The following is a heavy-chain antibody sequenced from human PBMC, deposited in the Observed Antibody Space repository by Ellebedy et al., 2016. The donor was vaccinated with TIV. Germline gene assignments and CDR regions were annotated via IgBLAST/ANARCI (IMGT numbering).Heavy chain of an antibody. Sequence: AASVKVSCTASGYTFSSYDSNWVRQATGQGLEWMGWMNPNSGDTGYAQKFQGRVTFTRSTSIGIAYMELSSLRSEDTAIYYCTTARASGWFDPWGQGTLVTVSS. D-gene: IGHD3-10*01. CDR3: TTARASGWFDP. J-gene: IGHJ5*02. V-gene: IGHV1-8*03. CDR1: GYTFSSYD. CDR2: MNPNSGDT.